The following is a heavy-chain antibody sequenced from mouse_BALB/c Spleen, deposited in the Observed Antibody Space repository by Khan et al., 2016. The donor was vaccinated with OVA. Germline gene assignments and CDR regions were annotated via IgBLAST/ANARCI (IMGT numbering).Heavy chain of an antibody. D-gene: IGHD2-14*01. CDR1: GYTFTSHT. CDR3: ARRTTEYALDY. V-gene: IGHV1-4*01. CDR2: INPRSGYT. J-gene: IGHJ4*01. Sequence: QIQLVQSGAELARPGASVRMSCTASGYTFTSHTMHWVKQRPGQGLEWIGYINPRSGYTQYNQTFNDKATLTADISSSTAYMQLSSLTSEDSAVYYCARRTTEYALDYWGQGTSVTVSS.